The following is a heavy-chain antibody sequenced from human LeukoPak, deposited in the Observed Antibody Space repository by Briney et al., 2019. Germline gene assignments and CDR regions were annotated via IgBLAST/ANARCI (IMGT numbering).Heavy chain of an antibody. D-gene: IGHD3-3*01. Sequence: SETLSLTCTVSGGSLSNYYWSWIRQPPGKGLEWIGYIYYSGSTNYNPSLKSRVTISVDTSKNQFSLKLSSVTAADTAVYYCARDFRGGYDFWSGYYTPYYFDYWGQGTLVTVSP. CDR3: ARDFRGGYDFWSGYYTPYYFDY. CDR1: GGSLSNYY. V-gene: IGHV4-59*12. CDR2: IYYSGST. J-gene: IGHJ4*02.